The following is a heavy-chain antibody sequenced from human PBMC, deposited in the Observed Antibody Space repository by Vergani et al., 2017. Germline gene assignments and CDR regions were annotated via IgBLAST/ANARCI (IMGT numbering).Heavy chain of an antibody. Sequence: EVQLVESGGGLVKRGGSLRLSCAASGFTFSSYSMNWVRQAPGKGLEWVSSISSSSSYIHYSDSLKGRFTISRDNAKSSLYLQMNSLRAEDTGVYYCARDLYYLGSGSYPYFYFYGLDFWGQGTAVTVSS. D-gene: IGHD3-10*01. J-gene: IGHJ6*02. CDR2: ISSSSSYI. CDR1: GFTFSSYS. CDR3: ARDLYYLGSGSYPYFYFYGLDF. V-gene: IGHV3-21*01.